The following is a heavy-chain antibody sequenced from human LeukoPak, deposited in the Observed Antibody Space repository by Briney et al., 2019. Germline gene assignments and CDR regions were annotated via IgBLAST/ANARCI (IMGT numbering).Heavy chain of an antibody. CDR1: GDSISSSY. V-gene: IGHV4-59*01. CDR2: IYYSGST. J-gene: IGHJ4*02. D-gene: IGHD6-19*01. CDR3: ARGWSSGWYRNDY. Sequence: SETLSLTCTVSGDSISSSYWSWIRQPPGKGLEWIGHIYYSGSTNYNPSLKSRVTISVDTSKNQFSLKLSSVTAADTAVYYCARGWSSGWYRNDYWGQGTLVTVSS.